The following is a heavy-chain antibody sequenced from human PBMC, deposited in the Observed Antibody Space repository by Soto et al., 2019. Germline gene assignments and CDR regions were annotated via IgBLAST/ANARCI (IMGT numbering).Heavy chain of an antibody. V-gene: IGHV4-39*01. D-gene: IGHD2-21*01. CDR2: IHHRGNT. CDR1: GDSISNGDYY. Sequence: QLQLQESGPGPVKPSETLSLICTVSGDSISNGDYYWGWIRQPPGKGLEWIATIHHRGNTYYDPSLRSRINISVDTSDNQFSLWCRSVTATDTAIYYCARPLTPRCGADYFDYWGKGALVTVSS. J-gene: IGHJ4*02. CDR3: ARPLTPRCGADYFDY.